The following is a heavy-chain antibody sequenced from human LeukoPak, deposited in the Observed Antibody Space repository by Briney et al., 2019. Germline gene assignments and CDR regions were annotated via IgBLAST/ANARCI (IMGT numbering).Heavy chain of an antibody. CDR3: ARGIVGDTNHYYYYYLDV. CDR2: INPSGGGT. J-gene: IGHJ6*03. CDR1: GYTFTSYY. V-gene: IGHV1-2*02. D-gene: IGHD1-26*01. Sequence: ASVKVSCKASGYTFTSYYMHWVRQAPGQGLEWMGIINPSGGGTNYAQKFQGRVTMTRDTSISTAYMELSRLSSDDTAVYYCARGIVGDTNHYYYYYLDVWGKGTTVTVSS.